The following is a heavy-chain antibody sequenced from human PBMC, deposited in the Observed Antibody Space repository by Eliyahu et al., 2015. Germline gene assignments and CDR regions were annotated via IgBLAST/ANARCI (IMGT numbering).Heavy chain of an antibody. CDR1: GGTFSSXA. D-gene: IGHD2-21*02. Sequence: QVQLVQSGAEVKKPGSSVKVSCKASGGTFSSXAISWXRXAPGQGLXWMGGIIPIFGTANYAQKFQGRVTITADESTSTAYMELSSLRSEDTAVYYCARDWPPPVATYCGGDCYPSDYGMDVWGQGTTVTVSS. V-gene: IGHV1-69*01. CDR3: ARDWPPPVATYCGGDCYPSDYGMDV. J-gene: IGHJ6*02. CDR2: IIPIFGTA.